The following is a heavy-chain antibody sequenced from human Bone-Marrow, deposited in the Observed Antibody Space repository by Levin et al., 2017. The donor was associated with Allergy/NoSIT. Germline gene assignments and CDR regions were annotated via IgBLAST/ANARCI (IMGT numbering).Heavy chain of an antibody. D-gene: IGHD6-19*01. V-gene: IGHV3-30-3*01. Sequence: GGSLRLSCEASGFTFSTYTLNWVRQAPGKGLEWVAVISFDGTNKDYANSVKGRFSVSRDISKNTVFLQMNRLRPDDTAVYYCARSRSQQWPGVGGAHRWSFLALDVWGQGSTVTVSS. J-gene: IGHJ6*02. CDR2: ISFDGTNK. CDR3: ARSRSQQWPGVGGAHRWSFLALDV. CDR1: GFTFSTYT.